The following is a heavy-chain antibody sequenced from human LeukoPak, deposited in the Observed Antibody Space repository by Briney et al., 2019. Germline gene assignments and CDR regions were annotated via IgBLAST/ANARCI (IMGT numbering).Heavy chain of an antibody. CDR2: IIPIFGTA. CDR3: ARDRGYCCSTSCYAAFDI. CDR1: GGTFSSYA. V-gene: IGHV1-69*13. Sequence: SVKVSCKASGGTFSSYAISWVRQAPGQGLEWMGGIIPIFGTANYAQKFQGRVTITADESTSTAYMELSSLRSEDTAVYYCARDRGYCCSTSCYAAFDIWGQGTMVTVSS. J-gene: IGHJ3*02. D-gene: IGHD2-2*01.